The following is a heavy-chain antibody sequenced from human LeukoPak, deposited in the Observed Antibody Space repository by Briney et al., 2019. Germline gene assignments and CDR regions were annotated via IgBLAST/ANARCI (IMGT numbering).Heavy chain of an antibody. J-gene: IGHJ4*02. D-gene: IGHD5-12*01. CDR1: GFTFSSYA. CDR2: ISGSGGST. CDR3: AKDSSGYERPYYFDY. Sequence: GGSLRLSCAASGFTFSSYAMSWVRQAPGKGLEWVSAISGSGGSTYYADSVKGRFTISRDNSKNTLYLQMNSLRAEDTAVYYCAKDSSGYERPYYFDYWGQGTLVTVSS. V-gene: IGHV3-23*01.